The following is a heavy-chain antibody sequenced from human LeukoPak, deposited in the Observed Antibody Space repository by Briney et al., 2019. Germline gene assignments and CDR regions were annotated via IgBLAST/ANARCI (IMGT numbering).Heavy chain of an antibody. CDR2: ISWNSGSI. D-gene: IGHD3-10*01. Sequence: PGGSLRLSCAASGFTFDDYAMHWVRHAPGKGLEWVSGISWNSGSIGYADSVKGRFTISRDNAKNSLYLQMNSLRAEDTALYYCAKDQGSGRNRGDFDYWGQGTLVTVSS. CDR3: AKDQGSGRNRGDFDY. CDR1: GFTFDDYA. V-gene: IGHV3-9*01. J-gene: IGHJ4*02.